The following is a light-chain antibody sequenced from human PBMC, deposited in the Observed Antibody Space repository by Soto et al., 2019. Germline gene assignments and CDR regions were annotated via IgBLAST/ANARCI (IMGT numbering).Light chain of an antibody. Sequence: QSELTQPASVSGSPGQSITISCTGTSSDVGSYNYVSWYQQHPGKAPKLMIYDVSNRPSGVSNRFSGSKSGNTASLTISGLQAEDEADYYCNSYTGSSTPYVFGTGTKVTVL. CDR3: NSYTGSSTPYV. V-gene: IGLV2-14*03. J-gene: IGLJ1*01. CDR2: DVS. CDR1: SSDVGSYNY.